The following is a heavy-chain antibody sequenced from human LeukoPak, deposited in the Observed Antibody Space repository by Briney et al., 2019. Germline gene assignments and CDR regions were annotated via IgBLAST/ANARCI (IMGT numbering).Heavy chain of an antibody. CDR2: IYYSGST. CDR3: ARDSAAEGYYYMDV. V-gene: IGHV4-59*11. D-gene: IGHD6-25*01. J-gene: IGHJ6*03. CDR1: GGSISSHY. Sequence: SETLSLTCTVSGGSISSHYWSWIRQPPGKELEWIGYIYYSGSTNYNPSLKSRVTISVDTSKNQFSLKLSSVTAADTAVYYCARDSAAEGYYYMDVWGKGTTVTVSS.